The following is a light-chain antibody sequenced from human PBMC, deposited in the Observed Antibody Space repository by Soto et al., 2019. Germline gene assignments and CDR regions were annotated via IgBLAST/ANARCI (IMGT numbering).Light chain of an antibody. V-gene: IGKV1-33*01. CDR3: QQYDNVPLT. CDR2: EAS. CDR1: QDITND. Sequence: DIQMTQSPSSLSASVGDRVTITCQASQDITNDLNWYQQKPGKAPKVLIYEASNFETGVPSRFSGSGSGTDVTCTISSPQPEDIATYFCQQYDNVPLTFGGGTKVEIK. J-gene: IGKJ4*01.